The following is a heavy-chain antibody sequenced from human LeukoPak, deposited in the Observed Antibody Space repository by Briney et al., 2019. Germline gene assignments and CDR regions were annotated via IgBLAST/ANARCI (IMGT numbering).Heavy chain of an antibody. Sequence: ASVKVSCKASGYTFTSYGISWVRQAPGQGLEWMGWISSYNGHTDYAQKIQDRVTVTTDTSTSTAYMELRNLRSDDTAVYYCARGTYYDYWGQGTLVTVSS. CDR1: GYTFTSYG. D-gene: IGHD1-26*01. V-gene: IGHV1-18*01. CDR3: ARGTYYDY. CDR2: ISSYNGHT. J-gene: IGHJ4*02.